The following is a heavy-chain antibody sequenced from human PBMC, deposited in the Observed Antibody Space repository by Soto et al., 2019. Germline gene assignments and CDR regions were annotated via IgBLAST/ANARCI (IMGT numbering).Heavy chain of an antibody. D-gene: IGHD3-10*01. Sequence: EVQLVESGGGLVEPGGSLRLSCAASGFTFSSYTMNWVRQAPGKGLEWVSSISRSSDYIYYADSLKGRFTISRDDAKNSLYLLRNSLRAEDTAVYDCARVMKGPMIREYYFDYWGQGTLVTVSS. CDR1: GFTFSSYT. CDR2: ISRSSDYI. V-gene: IGHV3-21*01. CDR3: ARVMKGPMIREYYFDY. J-gene: IGHJ4*02.